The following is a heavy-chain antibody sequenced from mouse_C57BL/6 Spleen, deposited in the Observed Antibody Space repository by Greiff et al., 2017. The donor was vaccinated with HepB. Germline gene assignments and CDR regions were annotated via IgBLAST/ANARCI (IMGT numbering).Heavy chain of an antibody. CDR1: GYTFTSYW. D-gene: IGHD1-1*01. Sequence: VQLQQPGAELVKPGASVKLSCKASGYTFTSYWMQWVKQRPGQGLEWIGEIDPSDSYTNYNQKFKGKATLTVDTSSSTAYMQLSSLTSEDSAVYYCARGYGSSYRYWYFDVWGTGTTVTVSS. CDR2: IDPSDSYT. J-gene: IGHJ1*03. CDR3: ARGYGSSYRYWYFDV. V-gene: IGHV1-50*01.